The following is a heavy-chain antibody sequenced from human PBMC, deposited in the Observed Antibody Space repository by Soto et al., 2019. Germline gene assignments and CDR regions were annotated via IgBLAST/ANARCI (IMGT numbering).Heavy chain of an antibody. CDR2: AYYTGTT. Sequence: QVQLQESGPGLVKPSETLSLTCTVSGGSINFFYWSWIRQPPGKGLEWIGYAYYTGTTDYNPSLGSRVTISADTSKNQVSLKLTSVTAADTAVYYCARSGCCGDLCYSYYYYGMDVWGQGTTVAVSS. CDR1: GGSINFFY. D-gene: IGHD2-21*01. J-gene: IGHJ6*02. V-gene: IGHV4-59*01. CDR3: ARSGCCGDLCYSYYYYGMDV.